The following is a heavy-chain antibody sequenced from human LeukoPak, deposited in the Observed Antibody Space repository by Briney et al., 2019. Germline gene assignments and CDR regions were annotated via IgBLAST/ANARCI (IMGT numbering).Heavy chain of an antibody. J-gene: IGHJ4*02. V-gene: IGHV3-30*18. CDR2: ISYDGSNK. CDR1: GFTFSSYG. Sequence: GGSLRLSCAASGFTFSSYGMHWVRQAPGKGLEWVAVISYDGSNKYYADSVKGRFTISRDNSKNTLYLQMNSLRAEDTAVYYCAKDEIAAAGTDLDYWGQGTLLTVSS. CDR3: AKDEIAAAGTDLDY. D-gene: IGHD6-13*01.